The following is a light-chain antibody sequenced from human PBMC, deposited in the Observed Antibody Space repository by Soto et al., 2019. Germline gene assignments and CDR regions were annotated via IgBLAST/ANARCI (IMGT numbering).Light chain of an antibody. CDR3: SSYTSSSTLDVV. Sequence: QSALTQPASVSGSPGQSITISCTGTSSDVGGYNYVSWDQQHPGKAPKLMIYDVSNRPSGVSNRFSGSKSGNTASLTISGLQAEDEADYYCSSYTSSSTLDVVFGGGTQLTVL. V-gene: IGLV2-14*01. J-gene: IGLJ2*01. CDR1: SSDVGGYNY. CDR2: DVS.